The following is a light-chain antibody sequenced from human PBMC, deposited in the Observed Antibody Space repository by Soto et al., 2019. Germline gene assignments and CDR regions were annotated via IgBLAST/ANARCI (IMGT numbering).Light chain of an antibody. V-gene: IGKV3-15*01. J-gene: IGKJ1*01. Sequence: EIVMTQSPATLSVSPGERATLSCRASQSVSSNLAWYQQKPGQAPRLLIYGASTRATGIPDRFSGSGSGTEFTLNIITQQSEDFAVYYCQQYNNWPLTFGQGNKGEIK. CDR3: QQYNNWPLT. CDR2: GAS. CDR1: QSVSSN.